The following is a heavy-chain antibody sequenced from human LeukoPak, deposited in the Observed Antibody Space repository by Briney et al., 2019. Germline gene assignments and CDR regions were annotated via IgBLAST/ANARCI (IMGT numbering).Heavy chain of an antibody. V-gene: IGHV4-59*01. CDR1: GGSISSYY. Sequence: PSETLSLTCTVSGGSISSYYWSWIRHPPGKGLEWIGYIYYSGSTNYNPSLKSRVTISVDTSKHQFSLKLSSVTAADTAVYYCARAVFGGASWYYFDYWGQGTLVTVST. D-gene: IGHD2-21*01. CDR3: ARAVFGGASWYYFDY. CDR2: IYYSGST. J-gene: IGHJ4*02.